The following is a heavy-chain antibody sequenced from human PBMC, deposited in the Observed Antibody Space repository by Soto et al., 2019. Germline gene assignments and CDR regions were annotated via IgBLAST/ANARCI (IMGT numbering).Heavy chain of an antibody. CDR1: GDSVSSNSAA. CDR3: AIQGYSSGWYGGYYYYYGMDV. Sequence: PSQTLSLTCAISGDSVSSNSAAWNWIRQSPSRGLEWLGRTYYRSKWYNDYAVSVKSRITIDPDTSKNQFSLQLNSVTPEDTAAYYCAIQGYSSGWYGGYYYYYGMDVWGQGTTVTVS. V-gene: IGHV6-1*01. CDR2: TYYRSKWYN. J-gene: IGHJ6*02. D-gene: IGHD6-19*01.